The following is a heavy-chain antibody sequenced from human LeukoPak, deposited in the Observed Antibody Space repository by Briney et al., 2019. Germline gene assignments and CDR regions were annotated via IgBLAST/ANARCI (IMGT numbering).Heavy chain of an antibody. J-gene: IGHJ4*02. V-gene: IGHV4-39*01. Sequence: AETLSLTCTVSGVSISSSNYYWGRIRQPPGKGRVGIGSIYYSGSTYYTPSLKSRVTISIDTSKNQFSLKLNSVTAADTAVYYCARRGPFGYWGQGTLVTVSS. CDR3: ARRGPFGY. CDR1: GVSISSSNYY. CDR2: IYYSGST.